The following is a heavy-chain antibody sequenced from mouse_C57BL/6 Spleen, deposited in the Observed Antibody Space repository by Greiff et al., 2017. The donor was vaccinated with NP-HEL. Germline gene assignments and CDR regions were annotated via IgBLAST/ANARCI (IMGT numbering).Heavy chain of an antibody. J-gene: IGHJ3*01. CDR3: ARDLRQAWFAY. Sequence: EVNLVESGGGLVKPGGSLKLSCAASGFTFSDYGMHWVRQAPEKGLEWVAYISSGSSTIYYADTVKGRFTISRDNAKNTLFLQMTSLRSEDTAMYYCARDLRQAWFAYWGQGTLVTVSA. CDR1: GFTFSDYG. V-gene: IGHV5-17*01. CDR2: ISSGSSTI. D-gene: IGHD5-1*01.